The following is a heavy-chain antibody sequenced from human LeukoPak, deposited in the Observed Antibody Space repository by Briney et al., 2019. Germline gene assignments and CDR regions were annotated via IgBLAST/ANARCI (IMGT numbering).Heavy chain of an antibody. J-gene: IGHJ4*02. V-gene: IGHV3-53*01. CDR1: GFTVSSNY. D-gene: IGHD5-18*01. CDR3: ASGGYDYGRD. CDR2: IYSGGST. Sequence: PGGSLRLSCAASGFTVSSNYMSWVRQAPGKGLEWVSVIYSGGSTYYADSVKGRFTISRDNAKSSLYLQMNSLRDEDTAVYYCASGGYDYGRDWGQGTLVTVSS.